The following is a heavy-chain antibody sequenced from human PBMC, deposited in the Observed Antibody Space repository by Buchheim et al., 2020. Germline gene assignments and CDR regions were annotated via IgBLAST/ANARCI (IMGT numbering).Heavy chain of an antibody. CDR3: TKAFYYGSGDYYSRMGYFFGMDV. V-gene: IGHV3-30*18. J-gene: IGHJ6*02. CDR1: GFSFRDYG. Sequence: QVQVVESGGGVVQPGGSPRLSCGASGFSFRDYGMHWVRQAPGKGLEWVAVISYDGSKKYYGDSVKGRFTIFRDNSKKMVLLQMNSLRVEDTAVYYCTKAFYYGSGDYYSRMGYFFGMDVWGPGTT. CDR2: ISYDGSKK. D-gene: IGHD3-10*01.